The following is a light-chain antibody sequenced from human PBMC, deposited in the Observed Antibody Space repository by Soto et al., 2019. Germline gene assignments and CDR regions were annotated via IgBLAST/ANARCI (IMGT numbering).Light chain of an antibody. V-gene: IGLV1-44*01. CDR2: SNN. CDR3: AAWDDSLNGSYV. Sequence: QSSLAQPPSASGTPGQMVTISCSGISSNIGSNTVNWYQQLPGTAPKLLIYSNNQRPSGVPDRFSGSKSGTSASLAISGLQSEDEADYYCAAWDDSLNGSYVFGTGTKVTGL. J-gene: IGLJ1*01. CDR1: SSNIGSNT.